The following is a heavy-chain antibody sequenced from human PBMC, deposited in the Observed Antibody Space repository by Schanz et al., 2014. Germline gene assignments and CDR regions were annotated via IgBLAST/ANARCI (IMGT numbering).Heavy chain of an antibody. CDR1: GFTFSTYA. V-gene: IGHV3-23*04. CDR2: ISIRGGNT. J-gene: IGHJ6*02. Sequence: EVQLVESGGGLVQPGGSLRLSCAASGFTFSTYAMTWVRQAPGKGLEWVSSISIRGGNTYYTDSVKGRFTISRDNSKNTLDLQMSSLRADDTAVYYCARYGFRKFGVVYGLAVWGQGTTVTVS. CDR3: ARYGFRKFGVVYGLAV. D-gene: IGHD3-3*01.